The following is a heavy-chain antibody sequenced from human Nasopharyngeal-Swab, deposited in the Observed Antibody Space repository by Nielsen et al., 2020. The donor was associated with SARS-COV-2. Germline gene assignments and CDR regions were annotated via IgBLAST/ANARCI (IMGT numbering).Heavy chain of an antibody. CDR3: ARDRHKPWIVGATFYYYGMDV. V-gene: IGHV3-7*01. CDR2: IKQDGTLK. Sequence: GGSLRLSCGGSGFTFSDYWMSWVRQSPEKGLEWVANIKQDGTLKSYVDSVKGRFIISRDNAKNSLDLQMNSLRAEDTAVYYCARDRHKPWIVGATFYYYGMDVWGQGTTVTVSS. J-gene: IGHJ6*02. CDR1: GFTFSDYW. D-gene: IGHD1-26*01.